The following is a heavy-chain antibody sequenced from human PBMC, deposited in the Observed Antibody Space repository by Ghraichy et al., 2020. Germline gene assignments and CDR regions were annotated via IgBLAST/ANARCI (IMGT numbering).Heavy chain of an antibody. CDR3: ARVGSGSYYSPLLRNYYYMDV. V-gene: IGHV4-59*01. J-gene: IGHJ6*03. CDR2: IYYSGST. Sequence: IGYIYYSGSTNYNPSLQSRVTISVDTSKNQFSLKLSSVTAADTAVYYCARVGSGSYYSPLLRNYYYMDVWGK. D-gene: IGHD1-26*01.